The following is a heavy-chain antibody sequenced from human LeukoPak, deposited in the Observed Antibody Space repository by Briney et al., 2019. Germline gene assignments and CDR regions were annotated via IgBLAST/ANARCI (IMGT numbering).Heavy chain of an antibody. V-gene: IGHV3-23*01. CDR1: GFIFNSYA. J-gene: IGHJ4*02. Sequence: GGSLRLSCAASGFIFNSYAMNWVRQAPGKGLEWVSSISGSGGSAYFADSVKGRFTISRDNSNNTLYLQTNNLRVEDTAVYYCARRPDYWGQGTLVAVSS. CDR3: ARRPDY. CDR2: ISGSGGSA. D-gene: IGHD6-6*01.